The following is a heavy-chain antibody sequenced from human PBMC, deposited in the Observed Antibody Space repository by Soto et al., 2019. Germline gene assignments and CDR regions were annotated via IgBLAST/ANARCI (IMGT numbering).Heavy chain of an antibody. CDR3: ARDRRIIGWFDP. Sequence: EVQLVESGGGLVQPGGSLRLSCSASGFTFSSYSMNWVRQAPGKGLEWVSYISSSSSTIYYADSVKGRFTISRDNAKNPLYLQMNSLRAEDTAVYYCARDRRIIGWFDPWGQGTLVTVSS. CDR1: GFTFSSYS. V-gene: IGHV3-48*01. J-gene: IGHJ5*02. D-gene: IGHD3-16*01. CDR2: ISSSSSTI.